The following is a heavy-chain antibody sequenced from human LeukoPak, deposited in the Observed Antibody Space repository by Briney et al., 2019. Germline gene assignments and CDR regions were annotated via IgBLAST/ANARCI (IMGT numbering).Heavy chain of an antibody. D-gene: IGHD2-15*01. CDR2: VYYSGST. CDR3: ARIHRYCSGGACYVLDN. J-gene: IGHJ4*02. CDR1: GGSVSGYY. Sequence: SETLSLTCVVSGGSVSGYYWGWIRQPPGRGLEWIGYVYYSGSTNYNPSFESRITISVDTSRNQFSLQLSSVTAADTAVYYCARIHRYCSGGACYVLDNWGQGTLVTVSS. V-gene: IGHV4-59*02.